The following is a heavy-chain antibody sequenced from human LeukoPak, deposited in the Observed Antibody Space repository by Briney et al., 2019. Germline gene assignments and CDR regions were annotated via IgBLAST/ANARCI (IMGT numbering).Heavy chain of an antibody. J-gene: IGHJ4*02. Sequence: GGSLRLSCAASGFTFSSYGMHWVRQAPGKGLEWVAFIRYDGSNKYYADSVKGRFTISRDNSKNTLYLQMSGLRAEDTAVYYCARVDGSSSCPDYWGQGTLVTVSS. V-gene: IGHV3-30*02. D-gene: IGHD6-13*01. CDR1: GFTFSSYG. CDR2: IRYDGSNK. CDR3: ARVDGSSSCPDY.